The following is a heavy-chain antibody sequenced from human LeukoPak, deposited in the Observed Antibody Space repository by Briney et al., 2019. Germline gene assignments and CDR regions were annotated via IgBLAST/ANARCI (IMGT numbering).Heavy chain of an antibody. V-gene: IGHV1-2*02. CDR3: AREYYDILTRYYGGSDYYYYYGIDV. CDR1: GYTFTGYY. Sequence: ASVTVSCKASGYTFTGYYMHWVRQPPGQGPEWMGWIHPNSGGTNYAQKFHGRVTMTRDTYISTRTLALSRLRSDEPAVYYCAREYYDILTRYYGGSDYYYYYGIDVWGQGTTVTVSS. CDR2: IHPNSGGT. J-gene: IGHJ6*02. D-gene: IGHD3-9*01.